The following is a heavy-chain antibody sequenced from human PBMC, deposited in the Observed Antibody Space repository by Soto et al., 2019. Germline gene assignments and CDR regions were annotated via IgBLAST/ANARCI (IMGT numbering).Heavy chain of an antibody. V-gene: IGHV3-23*01. Sequence: GGSLSLSCAPAGFPSRNNVLSWVRQAAGGGLDWVSGIPGSGRDTYYADAMNGRFTITRDNSKNMVFLQMNSLRDEDTAQYYCAKNGLGNSPSAIDSWGPGTLVTVSS. CDR3: AKNGLGNSPSAIDS. CDR2: IPGSGRDT. J-gene: IGHJ4*02. CDR1: GFPSRNNV. D-gene: IGHD6-19*01.